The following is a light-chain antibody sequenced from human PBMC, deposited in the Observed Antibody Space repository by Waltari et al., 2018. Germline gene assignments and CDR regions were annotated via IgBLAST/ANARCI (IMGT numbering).Light chain of an antibody. V-gene: IGLV2-8*01. CDR2: EVS. Sequence: QSALTQPPSASGSPGQSVTISCTGTNSDIGAYNYVSWYQQYPGKAPRVVSYEVSQRPPGVPGRFSGSKSGNTASLTVSGLQAEDEAEYHCSSYAGSNGMVFGGGTKVTVL. CDR3: SSYAGSNGMV. J-gene: IGLJ3*02. CDR1: NSDIGAYNY.